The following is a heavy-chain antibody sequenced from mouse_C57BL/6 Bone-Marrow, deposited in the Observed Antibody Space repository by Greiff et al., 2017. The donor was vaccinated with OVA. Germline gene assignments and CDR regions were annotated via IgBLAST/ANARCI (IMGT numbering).Heavy chain of an antibody. Sequence: VQLQQPGTDLVKPGASVKLSCKASGYTFTSSWVPWVKQRPGQGLWWVGNINPSNGGTNYNEKFKSKATLTVDKSSSTAYMHLSSLTSEDSAVYYCARSGYYYGSSYGAMDYWGQGTSVTVSS. CDR3: ARSGYYYGSSYGAMDY. V-gene: IGHV1-53*01. D-gene: IGHD1-1*01. CDR2: INPSNGGT. J-gene: IGHJ4*01. CDR1: GYTFTSSW.